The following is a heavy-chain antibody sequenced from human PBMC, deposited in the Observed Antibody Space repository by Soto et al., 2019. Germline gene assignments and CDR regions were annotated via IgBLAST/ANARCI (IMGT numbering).Heavy chain of an antibody. V-gene: IGHV4-31*03. CDR2: IFHSGST. D-gene: IGHD2-15*01. CDR3: VRGGIAGHWFDP. CDR1: RAFINSGGFY. Sequence: SQTLSLTCSVSRAFINSGGFYYSWIRQPPGEGLEWLGYIFHSGSTLYNPSLRGRLTLSADTSRNQLSLHLTSVTAADTAVYYCVRGGIAGHWFDPWGQGILVTVS. J-gene: IGHJ5*02.